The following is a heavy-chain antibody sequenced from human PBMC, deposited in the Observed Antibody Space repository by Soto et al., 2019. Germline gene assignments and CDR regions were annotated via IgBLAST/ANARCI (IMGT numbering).Heavy chain of an antibody. D-gene: IGHD2-2*02. CDR1: GFTFSTYS. CDR2: ISSRSDI. CDR3: AREYTAWPLAYGLDV. V-gene: IGHV3-21*01. J-gene: IGHJ6*02. Sequence: GGSLRLSCVGSGFTFSTYSINWVRQAPGKGLEWVSSISSRSDIYYADSVKGRFTISRDNAKNSVSLQMNSLRAEDTAVYYCAREYTAWPLAYGLDVWCQGTTVTVSS.